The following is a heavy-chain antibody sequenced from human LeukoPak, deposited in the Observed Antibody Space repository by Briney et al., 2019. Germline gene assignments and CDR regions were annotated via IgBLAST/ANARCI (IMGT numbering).Heavy chain of an antibody. Sequence: GGSLRLSCTASKFTFSHYGTQWVRQAPGKGLEWVADIWYDGSNKHYADSVKGRFTISRDKSKNTLYLQMNSLRAEDTAVYYCARDGGGSYYLNYFDYWGQGTLVTVSS. D-gene: IGHD1-26*01. CDR2: IWYDGSNK. J-gene: IGHJ4*02. CDR1: KFTFSHYG. CDR3: ARDGGGSYYLNYFDY. V-gene: IGHV3-33*08.